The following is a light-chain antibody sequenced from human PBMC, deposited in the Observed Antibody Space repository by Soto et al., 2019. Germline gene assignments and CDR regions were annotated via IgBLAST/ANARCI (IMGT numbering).Light chain of an antibody. CDR2: DAS. CDR1: QSVSSY. CDR3: QQRSNWPIT. J-gene: IGKJ5*01. V-gene: IGKV3-11*01. Sequence: EIVLTQSPATLSLSPGERATLSCRASQSVSSYLAWYQQKPGQAPRLLIYDASNRATGSPARFSGSGSGTDFTLTISSLEPEDFAVYYCQQRSNWPITFGQGTRLE.